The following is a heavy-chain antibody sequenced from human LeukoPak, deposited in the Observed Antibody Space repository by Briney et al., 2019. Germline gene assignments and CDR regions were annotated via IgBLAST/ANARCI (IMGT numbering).Heavy chain of an antibody. CDR1: GYTFTSYY. V-gene: IGHV1-46*01. CDR2: INPSGGST. D-gene: IGHD1-26*01. J-gene: IGHJ3*02. CDR3: ARVLSGSYSLDAFDI. Sequence: GASVKVSCKASGYTFTSYYMHWVRQAPGQGLEWMGIINPSGGSTSYAQKFQGRVTVTRDTSTSTVYMELSSLRSEDTAVYYCARVLSGSYSLDAFDIWGQGTMVTVSS.